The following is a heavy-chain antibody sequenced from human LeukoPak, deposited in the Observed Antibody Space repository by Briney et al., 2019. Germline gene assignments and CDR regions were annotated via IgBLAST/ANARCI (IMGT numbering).Heavy chain of an antibody. J-gene: IGHJ5*02. CDR3: ARSDEFWWFDP. D-gene: IGHD3-3*01. Sequence: PGGSLRLSCEASGFTFNTYAIYWVRQAPGKGLEWVSSISSSSSYIYDADSVKGRFTISRDNAKNSLYLQMNSLRAEDTAVYYCARSDEFWWFDPWGQGTLVTVSS. V-gene: IGHV3-21*01. CDR2: ISSSSSYI. CDR1: GFTFNTYA.